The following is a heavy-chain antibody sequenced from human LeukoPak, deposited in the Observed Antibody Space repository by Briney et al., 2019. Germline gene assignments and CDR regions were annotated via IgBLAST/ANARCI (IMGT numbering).Heavy chain of an antibody. CDR3: ARHSSGWYPYFDY. Sequence: PSETLSLTCTVSGGSISSTSYYWGWIRQPPGKGLEWIGSMYYSGSTYYNPSLKSRVTVSVDTSKNQFSLKLSSVTAADTAVYYCARHSSGWYPYFDYWGQGTLVTVSS. V-gene: IGHV4-39*01. J-gene: IGHJ4*02. CDR1: GGSISSTSYY. CDR2: MYYSGST. D-gene: IGHD6-19*01.